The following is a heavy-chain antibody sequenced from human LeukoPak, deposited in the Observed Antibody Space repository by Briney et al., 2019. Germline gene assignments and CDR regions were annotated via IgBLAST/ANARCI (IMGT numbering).Heavy chain of an antibody. CDR3: AKEIWPTVTTPGHTHFDY. J-gene: IGHJ4*02. V-gene: IGHV3-48*01. Sequence: PGGSLRLSCAASGFTFSPYSMNWVRQAPGKGLEWVSYISSGSTTIYYADSVKGRFTISRDSSKNTLCLQMNSLRAEDTAVYYCAKEIWPTVTTPGHTHFDYWGQGTLVTVSS. D-gene: IGHD4-17*01. CDR1: GFTFSPYS. CDR2: ISSGSTTI.